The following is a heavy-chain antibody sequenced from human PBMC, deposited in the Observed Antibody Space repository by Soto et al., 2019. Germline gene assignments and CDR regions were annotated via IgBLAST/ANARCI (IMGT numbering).Heavy chain of an antibody. V-gene: IGHV2-5*02. Sequence: QVTLKESGPALVKPTQTLTLTCTFSGFSFTTSGVGVGWLRQPPGKALEWLALIYWDDDKRYSPFLKTRLTITKDTSNLQLVLTMTNMGPVATATYVCARSRFGPNYFSSAYFDSWGLGTLVTVSS. D-gene: IGHD3-3*01. J-gene: IGHJ4*02. CDR1: GFSFTTSGVG. CDR2: IYWDDDK. CDR3: ARSRFGPNYFSSAYFDS.